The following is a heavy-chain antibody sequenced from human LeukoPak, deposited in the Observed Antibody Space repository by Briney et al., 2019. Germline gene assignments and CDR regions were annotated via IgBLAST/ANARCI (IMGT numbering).Heavy chain of an antibody. D-gene: IGHD6-13*01. J-gene: IGHJ4*02. CDR3: AGTAGAPTPYDY. V-gene: IGHV4-59*08. Sequence: SETLSLTCTVSGGSISSYYWSWIRQPPGKGLEWIGYIYYSGSTNYNPSLKSRVTISVDTSKNQFSLKLSSVTAADTAVYYCAGTAGAPTPYDYWGQGTLVTVSS. CDR1: GGSISSYY. CDR2: IYYSGST.